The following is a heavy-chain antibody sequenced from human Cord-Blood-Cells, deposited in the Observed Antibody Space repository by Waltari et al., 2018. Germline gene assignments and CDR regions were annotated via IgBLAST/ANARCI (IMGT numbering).Heavy chain of an antibody. J-gene: IGHJ3*02. CDR2: IKQDGSEK. V-gene: IGHV3-7*01. Sequence: EVQLVESGGGLVQPGGSLRLSCAASGFTFSSYWMSWVRQAPGKGLGWVANIKQDGSEKYYVDSVKGRFTISRDNAKNSLYLQMNSLRAEDTAVYYCARELGRGAFDIWGQGTMVTVSS. CDR3: ARELGRGAFDI. CDR1: GFTFSSYW. D-gene: IGHD7-27*01.